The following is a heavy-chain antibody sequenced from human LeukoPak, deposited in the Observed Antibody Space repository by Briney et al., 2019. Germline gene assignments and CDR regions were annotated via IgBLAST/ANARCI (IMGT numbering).Heavy chain of an antibody. CDR2: IYYSGST. CDR1: GGSISSYY. D-gene: IGHD3-10*01. CDR3: ASMVRGVINDAYFDY. V-gene: IGHV4-59*01. Sequence: PSETLSLTCTVSGGSISSYYWSWIRQPPGKGLEWIGYIYYSGSTNYNPSLKSRVTISVDTSKNQFSLKLSSVTAADTAVYYCASMVRGVINDAYFDYWGQGTLVTVSS. J-gene: IGHJ4*02.